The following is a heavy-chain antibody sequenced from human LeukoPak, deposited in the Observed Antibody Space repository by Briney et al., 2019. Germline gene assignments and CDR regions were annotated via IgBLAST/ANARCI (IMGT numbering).Heavy chain of an antibody. J-gene: IGHJ1*01. D-gene: IGHD2/OR15-2a*01. Sequence: PGGSLRLSCAASGFTFSTYAMSWVRQAPGKGLEWVSVIYSGDNTYYADSVKGRFTISRDNSKNTLYLQMNSLRAEDTAVYYCARDGDQRAFQFWGQGTLVTVSS. CDR3: ARDGDQRAFQF. V-gene: IGHV3-66*01. CDR1: GFTFSTYA. CDR2: IYSGDNT.